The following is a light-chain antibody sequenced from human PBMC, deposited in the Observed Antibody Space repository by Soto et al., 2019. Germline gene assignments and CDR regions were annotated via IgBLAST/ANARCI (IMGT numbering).Light chain of an antibody. CDR1: QSISSW. CDR2: DAS. J-gene: IGKJ1*01. V-gene: IGKV1-5*01. Sequence: PSTLSASVGDRVTITCRASQSISSWLAWYQQKPGKTPKLLIYDASSLESGVPSRFSGSGSGTEFTLTISSLQPDDFATYYCQQYNSYSGFGQGTKVDIK. CDR3: QQYNSYSG.